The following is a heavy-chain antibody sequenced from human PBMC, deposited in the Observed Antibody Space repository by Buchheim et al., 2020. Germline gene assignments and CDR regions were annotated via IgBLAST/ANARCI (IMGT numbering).Heavy chain of an antibody. CDR1: GFTFSSYG. V-gene: IGHV3-33*01. CDR3: AREQRWLQLGIFDY. Sequence: QVQLVEPGGGVVQPGRSLRLSCAASGFTFSSYGMHWVRQAPGKGLEWVAVIWYDGSNKYYADSVKGRFTISRDNSKNTLYLQMNSLRAEDTAVYYCAREQRWLQLGIFDYWGQGTL. J-gene: IGHJ4*02. D-gene: IGHD5-24*01. CDR2: IWYDGSNK.